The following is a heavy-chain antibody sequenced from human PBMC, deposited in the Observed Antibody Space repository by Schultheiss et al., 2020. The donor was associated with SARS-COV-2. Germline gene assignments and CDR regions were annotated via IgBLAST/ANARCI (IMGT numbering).Heavy chain of an antibody. CDR3: ARQPSGYTFDY. CDR1: GYSISSGYY. D-gene: IGHD3-3*01. CDR2: INHSGST. Sequence: SQTLSLTCAVSGYSISSGYYWGWIRQPPGKGLEWIGEINHSGSTNYNPSLKSRVTISVDKSKNQFSLKLSSVTAADTAVYYCARQPSGYTFDYWGQGTLVTVSS. V-gene: IGHV4-38-2*01. J-gene: IGHJ4*02.